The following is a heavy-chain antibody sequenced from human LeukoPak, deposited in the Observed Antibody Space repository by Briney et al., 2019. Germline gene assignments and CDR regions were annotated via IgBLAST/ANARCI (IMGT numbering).Heavy chain of an antibody. D-gene: IGHD3-10*01. J-gene: IGHJ4*02. CDR2: IYYSGST. CDR1: GGSISSVGYH. CDR3: ASSLWFGELFGVFDY. Sequence: SETLSLTCTVSGGSISSVGYHWSWIRQHPGKGLEWYGYIYYSGSTYYNPSLKSRVTISVDTSKNQFSLKLSSVTAGDTAVYYCASSLWFGELFGVFDYWGQGTLVTASS. V-gene: IGHV4-31*03.